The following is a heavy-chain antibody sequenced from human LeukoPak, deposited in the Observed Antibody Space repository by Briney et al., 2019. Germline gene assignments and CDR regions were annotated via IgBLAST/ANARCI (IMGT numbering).Heavy chain of an antibody. J-gene: IGHJ3*02. D-gene: IGHD3-22*01. CDR2: IYYSGST. CDR3: ARNKGYDSPDAFDI. V-gene: IGHV4-59*08. CDR1: GGSISSHY. Sequence: ASETLSLTCTVSGGSISSHYWSWIRQPPGKGLEWIGYIYYSGSTNYNPSLKSRVTISVDTSKNQFSLKLSSVTAADTAVYYCARNKGYDSPDAFDIWGQGTMVTVSS.